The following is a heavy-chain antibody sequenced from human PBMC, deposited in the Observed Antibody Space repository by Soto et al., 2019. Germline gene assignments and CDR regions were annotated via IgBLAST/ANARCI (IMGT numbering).Heavy chain of an antibody. Sequence: GGSLRLSCAASGFTFSSYSMNWVRQAPGKGLEWVSYISSSSSTIYYADSVKGRFTISRDNAKNSLYLQMNSLRDEDTAVYYCARVCTRWLLICPRDAFDIWGQGKMVTVSS. D-gene: IGHD3-22*01. V-gene: IGHV3-48*02. CDR3: ARVCTRWLLICPRDAFDI. CDR1: GFTFSSYS. CDR2: ISSSSSTI. J-gene: IGHJ3*02.